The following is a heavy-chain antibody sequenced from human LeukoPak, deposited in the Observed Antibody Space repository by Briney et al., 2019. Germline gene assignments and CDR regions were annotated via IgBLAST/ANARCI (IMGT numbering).Heavy chain of an antibody. Sequence: SETLSLTCAVYGGSFSGYSWTWIRQPPGKGLEWIGEIDRSGSTNYNPSLKSRLTIPVDTSKNQFSLKLSSVTAAGTAVYYCARDRAPGVRGVRFDSWGQGTLVTVSS. CDR3: ARDRAPGVRGVRFDS. V-gene: IGHV4-34*01. CDR2: IDRSGST. CDR1: GGSFSGYS. D-gene: IGHD3-10*01. J-gene: IGHJ4*02.